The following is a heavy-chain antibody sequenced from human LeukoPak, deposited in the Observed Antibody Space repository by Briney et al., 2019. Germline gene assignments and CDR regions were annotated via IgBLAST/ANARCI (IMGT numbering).Heavy chain of an antibody. Sequence: GGSLRLSCAASGFTFSAYAMHWVRQAPGKGLEWVAVISYDGSNKYNADSVKGRFTISRDNSKNTLYLQMNSLRAEDTAVYYCARDFTPYGSGSYDAFDMWGQGTMVTVSS. CDR1: GFTFSAYA. D-gene: IGHD3-10*01. CDR3: ARDFTPYGSGSYDAFDM. V-gene: IGHV3-30*04. CDR2: ISYDGSNK. J-gene: IGHJ3*02.